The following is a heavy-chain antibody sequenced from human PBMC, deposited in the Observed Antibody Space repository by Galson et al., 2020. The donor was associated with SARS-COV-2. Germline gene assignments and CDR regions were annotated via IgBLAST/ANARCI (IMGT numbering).Heavy chain of an antibody. V-gene: IGHV4-39*07. D-gene: IGHD2-8*01. CDR2: IYYSGST. CDR3: ARARQLGYCTNGVCYTHSIYFDY. Sequence: SETLSLTCTVSGGSISSSSYYWGWIRQPPGKGLEWIGSIYYSGSTYYNPSPKSRVTISVDTSKNQFSLKLSSVTAADTAVYYCARARQLGYCTNGVCYTHSIYFDYWGQGTLVTVSS. CDR1: GGSISSSSYY. J-gene: IGHJ4*02.